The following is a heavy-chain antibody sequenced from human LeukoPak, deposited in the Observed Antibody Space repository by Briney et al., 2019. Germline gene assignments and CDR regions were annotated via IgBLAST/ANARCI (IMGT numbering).Heavy chain of an antibody. D-gene: IGHD5-18*01. CDR1: GFTFSDLW. V-gene: IGHV3-30-3*01. CDR2: ISYDGSNK. J-gene: IGHJ2*01. Sequence: GGSLRLSCAGSGFTFSDLWMTWVRRTPGKGLEWVAVISYDGSNKYYADSVKGRFTISRDNSKNTLYLQMNSLRAEDTAVYYCARDLVRQIGYSYEEDLWGRGTLVTVSS. CDR3: ARDLVRQIGYSYEEDL.